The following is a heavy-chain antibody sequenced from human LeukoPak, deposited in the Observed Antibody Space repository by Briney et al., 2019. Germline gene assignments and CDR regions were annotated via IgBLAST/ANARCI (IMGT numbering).Heavy chain of an antibody. D-gene: IGHD4-17*01. V-gene: IGHV3-30-3*01. Sequence: GGSLRLSCSASGFTFSSYAMHWVRQAPGKGLEWVAVISFDGTNKYYADSVKGRFTISRDNSKNTLYLQMNSLRPEDTAVYYCARAPTPMTTVTTLGYWGQGTLVTVSS. J-gene: IGHJ4*02. CDR2: ISFDGTNK. CDR1: GFTFSSYA. CDR3: ARAPTPMTTVTTLGY.